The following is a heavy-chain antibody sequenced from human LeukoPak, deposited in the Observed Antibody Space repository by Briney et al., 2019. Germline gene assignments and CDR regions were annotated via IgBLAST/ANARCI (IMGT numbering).Heavy chain of an antibody. D-gene: IGHD3-16*01. V-gene: IGHV3-74*01. J-gene: IGHJ4*02. CDR3: ARFGSLREPILDY. Sequence: GGSLRLSCAASGFTFTTYWMHWVRQAPGKGLVWVSHINSDGSITSYADSVKGRFTISRDNAKNTLYLQMNSLRAEDTAVYYCARFGSLREPILDYWGQGTLVTVSS. CDR2: INSDGSIT. CDR1: GFTFTTYW.